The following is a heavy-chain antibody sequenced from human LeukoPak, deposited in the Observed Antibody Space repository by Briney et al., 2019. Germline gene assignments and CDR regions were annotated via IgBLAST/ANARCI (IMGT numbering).Heavy chain of an antibody. CDR2: IFYSGST. V-gene: IGHV4-61*01. CDR1: GGSISSSSYY. D-gene: IGHD3-3*01. Sequence: SETLSLTCTVSGGSISSSSYYWSWIRQPPGKGLEWIGYIFYSGSTNYNPSLKSRVTISVDMSENQFSLKLTSVTAADTAVYYCARHDFWSGLDYWGQGTLVTVSS. J-gene: IGHJ4*02. CDR3: ARHDFWSGLDY.